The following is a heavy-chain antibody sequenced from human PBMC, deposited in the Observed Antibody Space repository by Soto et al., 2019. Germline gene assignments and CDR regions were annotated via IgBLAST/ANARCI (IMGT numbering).Heavy chain of an antibody. CDR2: ISFTGDSR. V-gene: IGHV3-23*01. D-gene: IGHD2-2*01. CDR3: AKKCCSSPGCPYGMDV. Sequence: GGSLRLSCAASGFNFNAYVMNWVRQAPGKGLEWVSIISFTGDSRYYADSVKDRFTISRDNSQNTLYLQMNSLRAEDTAVYYCAKKCCSSPGCPYGMDVWGQGTTVTVSS. CDR1: GFNFNAYV. J-gene: IGHJ6*02.